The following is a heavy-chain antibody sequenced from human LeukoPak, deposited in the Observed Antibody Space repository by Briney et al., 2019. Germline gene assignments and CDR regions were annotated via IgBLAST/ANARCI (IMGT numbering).Heavy chain of an antibody. V-gene: IGHV1-18*04. Sequence: ASVKVSCKASGYTFTGYYMHWVRQAPGQGLEWMGWISAYNGNTNYAQKLQGRVTMTTDTSTSTAYMELRSLRSDDTAVYYCAISGDFWSGFDYWGQGTLVTVSS. J-gene: IGHJ4*02. CDR2: ISAYNGNT. CDR3: AISGDFWSGFDY. D-gene: IGHD3-3*01. CDR1: GYTFTGYY.